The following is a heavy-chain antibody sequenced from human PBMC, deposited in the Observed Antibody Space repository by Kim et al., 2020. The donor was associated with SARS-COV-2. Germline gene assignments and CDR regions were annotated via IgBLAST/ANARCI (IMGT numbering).Heavy chain of an antibody. J-gene: IGHJ6*02. Sequence: SVKVSCKASGGTFSSYAISWVRQAPGQGLEWMGAIIPIFGTANYAQKFQGRVTITADESTSTAYMELSSLRSEDTAVYYCARVVVGATTNYYYGMDVWGQGTTVTVSS. D-gene: IGHD1-26*01. V-gene: IGHV1-69*13. CDR1: GGTFSSYA. CDR3: ARVVVGATTNYYYGMDV. CDR2: IIPIFGTA.